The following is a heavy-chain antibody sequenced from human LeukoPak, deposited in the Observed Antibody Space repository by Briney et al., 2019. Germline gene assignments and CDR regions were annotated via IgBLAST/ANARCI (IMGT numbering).Heavy chain of an antibody. D-gene: IGHD4-17*01. Sequence: QRWGSLRLSCAASGFTFSTYAMSWVRQAPGKGLEWVSAISGSGGSTYYADSVKGRFTISRDNSKNTLYLQMNSLRAEDTAVYYCAKPGVPTVTTFPGDWGQGTLVTVSS. CDR1: GFTFSTYA. CDR3: AKPGVPTVTTFPGD. CDR2: ISGSGGST. J-gene: IGHJ4*02. V-gene: IGHV3-23*01.